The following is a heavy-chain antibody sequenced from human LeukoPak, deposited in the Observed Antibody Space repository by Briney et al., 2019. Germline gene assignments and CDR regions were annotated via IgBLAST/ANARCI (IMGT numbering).Heavy chain of an antibody. CDR3: ARGYRSSWFNFDY. CDR2: TWYDGTNK. J-gene: IGHJ4*02. Sequence: PGGSLRLSCAASGFTFSSYVMHWVRQAPGKGLEWVAVTWYDGTNKHFADFVRGRFSISRDNSKNTLYLQMNSLRAEDTAVYYCARGYRSSWFNFDYWGQGTLVTVSS. CDR1: GFTFSSYV. D-gene: IGHD6-13*01. V-gene: IGHV3-33*01.